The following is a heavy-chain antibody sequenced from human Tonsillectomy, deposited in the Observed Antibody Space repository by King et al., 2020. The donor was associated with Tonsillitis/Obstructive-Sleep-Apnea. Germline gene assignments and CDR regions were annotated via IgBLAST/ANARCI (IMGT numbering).Heavy chain of an antibody. Sequence: QLVQSGGGVVQPGGSLRLSCAASGLTFDDYAFHWVRQAPGKGLEWVSLISGDGGGTYYADSVKGRFTISRDNSKNSLYLHMNSLRTDDTALYYCAKDLGKYSFFYMDVWGKGTPVTVS. CDR2: ISGDGGGT. J-gene: IGHJ6*03. D-gene: IGHD2-15*01. CDR3: AKDLGKYSFFYMDV. CDR1: GLTFDDYA. V-gene: IGHV3-43*02.